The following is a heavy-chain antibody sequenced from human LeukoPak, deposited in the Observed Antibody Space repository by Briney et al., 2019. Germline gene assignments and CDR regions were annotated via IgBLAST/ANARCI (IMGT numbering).Heavy chain of an antibody. J-gene: IGHJ4*02. CDR1: GGTFSSYA. CDR2: IIPILGIA. Sequence: ASVKVSCKASGGTFSSYAISWVRQAPGQGLEWMGRIIPILGIANYAQKFQGRVTITADKSTSTAYMELSSLRSEDTAVYYCARDTDKGPFSGFDYWGQGTLVTVSS. D-gene: IGHD4-17*01. CDR3: ARDTDKGPFSGFDY. V-gene: IGHV1-69*04.